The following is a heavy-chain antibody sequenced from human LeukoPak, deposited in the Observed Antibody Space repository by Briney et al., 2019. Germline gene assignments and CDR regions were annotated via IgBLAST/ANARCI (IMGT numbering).Heavy chain of an antibody. V-gene: IGHV4-59*01. Sequence: SETLSLTCTVPGGSTSSYYWSWIRQPPGKGLEWIGYIYYSGSTNYNPSLKSRVTISVDTSKTQFSLKLNSVTAAATAVYYCASGEGYSYGLDYWGQGTLVTVSS. CDR1: GGSTSSYY. CDR3: ASGEGYSYGLDY. J-gene: IGHJ4*02. D-gene: IGHD5-18*01. CDR2: IYYSGST.